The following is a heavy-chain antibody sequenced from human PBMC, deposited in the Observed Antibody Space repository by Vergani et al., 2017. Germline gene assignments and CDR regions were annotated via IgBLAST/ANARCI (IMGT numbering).Heavy chain of an antibody. Sequence: QVQLVESGGGVVQPGRSLRLSCAASGFTFSSYGMHWVRQAPGKGLEWVAVISYDGSNKYYADSVKGRFTISRDNSKNTLYLQMNSLRAEDTAVYYCARGNLGRTVNNWGQGTLVTVSS. D-gene: IGHD4-17*01. CDR1: GFTFSSYG. CDR3: ARGNLGRTVNN. V-gene: IGHV3-30*03. J-gene: IGHJ4*02. CDR2: ISYDGSNK.